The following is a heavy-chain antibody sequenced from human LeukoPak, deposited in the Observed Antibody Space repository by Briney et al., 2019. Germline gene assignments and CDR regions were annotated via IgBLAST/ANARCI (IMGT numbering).Heavy chain of an antibody. CDR3: ARDGVLGGLFVWDY. CDR2: IYYSGST. J-gene: IGHJ4*02. D-gene: IGHD3-16*01. V-gene: IGHV4-39*02. CDR1: GGSISSSSYY. Sequence: SETLSLTCTVSGGSISSSSYYWGWIRQPPGKGLEWIGSIYYSGSTYYNPSLKSRVTISVDTSKNQFSLKLSSVTAADTAVYYCARDGVLGGLFVWDYWGQGTLVTVSS.